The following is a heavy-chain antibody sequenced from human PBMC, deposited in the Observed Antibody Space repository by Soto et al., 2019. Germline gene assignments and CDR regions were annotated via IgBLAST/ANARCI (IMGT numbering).Heavy chain of an antibody. Sequence: QLQLQESGPGLVKPSETLSLTCTVSGGSISSSSYYWGWIRQPPGKGLEWIGSSYYSGSTYYNPSLKRRVTISVDTSKNDFSLKLSSVTAADTAVYYYIVVLPGRIDYWGQGTLVTVSS. CDR3: IVVLPGRIDY. V-gene: IGHV4-39*01. D-gene: IGHD2-2*01. CDR1: GGSISSSSYY. J-gene: IGHJ4*02. CDR2: SYYSGST.